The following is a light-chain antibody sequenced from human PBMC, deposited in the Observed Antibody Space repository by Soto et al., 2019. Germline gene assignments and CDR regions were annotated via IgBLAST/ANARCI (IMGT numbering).Light chain of an antibody. CDR1: SSDVGGYKY. V-gene: IGLV2-11*01. Sequence: QSVLTQPRSVSGSPGQSVTISCTGTSSDVGGYKYVSWYQQKPGKAPKLIIYGVSRWPSGVPNRLSGSKSGNRASLTISGLQAEDEGDYYCCSYAGGPEVFGTGTKVTVL. J-gene: IGLJ1*01. CDR2: GVS. CDR3: CSYAGGPEV.